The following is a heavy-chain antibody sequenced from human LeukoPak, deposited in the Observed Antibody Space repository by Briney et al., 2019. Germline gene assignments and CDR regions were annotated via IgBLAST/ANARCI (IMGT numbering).Heavy chain of an antibody. D-gene: IGHD4-23*01. CDR3: ARSPMPTVVAG. CDR1: GGSISSYY. CDR2: IYYSGST. J-gene: IGHJ4*02. V-gene: IGHV4-59*07. Sequence: SDTLSLTCTVSGGSISSYYWSWIRQPPGKGLEWIGYIYYSGSTNYNPSLKSRVNISVEPSKSQFSLKLSSVPAADTAVYYCARSPMPTVVAGWGQGTLVTVSS.